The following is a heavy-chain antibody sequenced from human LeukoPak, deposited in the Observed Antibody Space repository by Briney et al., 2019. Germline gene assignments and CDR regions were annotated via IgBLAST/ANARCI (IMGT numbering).Heavy chain of an antibody. CDR2: IYTSGST. J-gene: IGHJ4*02. V-gene: IGHV4-61*02. CDR1: GGSISSGSYY. CDR3: ARGSDDSSGYYYVGNFDY. D-gene: IGHD3-22*01. Sequence: SQTLSLTCTVSGGSISSGSYYWSWIRQPAGKGLEWIGRIYTSGSTNYNPSLKSRVTISVDTSKNQFSLKLSSVTAADTAVYYCARGSDDSSGYYYVGNFDYWGQGTLVTVSS.